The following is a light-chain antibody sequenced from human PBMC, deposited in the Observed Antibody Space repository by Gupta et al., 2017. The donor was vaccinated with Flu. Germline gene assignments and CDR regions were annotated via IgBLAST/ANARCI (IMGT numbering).Light chain of an antibody. CDR2: WAS. Sequence: DIVLTQSPGSLAVSLGERATIKCKSSQSALYSPNNENCLAWYQQKPGQPPKLLIYWASVRESGVPERFSGSGSGTDFTLTISSLQAEDVALYYCRQDSDSPRTFGQGTRVEIQ. CDR1: QSALYSPNNENC. J-gene: IGKJ1*01. V-gene: IGKV4-1*01. CDR3: RQDSDSPRT.